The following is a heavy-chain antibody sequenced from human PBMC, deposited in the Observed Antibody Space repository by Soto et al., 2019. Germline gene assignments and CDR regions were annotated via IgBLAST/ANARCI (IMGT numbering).Heavy chain of an antibody. D-gene: IGHD3-10*01. J-gene: IGHJ4*02. Sequence: SETLSLTCTVSGGSISRGGYYWSWIRQHPGKGLEWIGYIYYSGSTYYNPSLKSRVTISVDTSKNQFSLKLSSVTAADTAVYYCARDSYYGSGPDYWGQGTLVTVSS. CDR1: GGSISRGGYY. CDR3: ARDSYYGSGPDY. V-gene: IGHV4-31*03. CDR2: IYYSGST.